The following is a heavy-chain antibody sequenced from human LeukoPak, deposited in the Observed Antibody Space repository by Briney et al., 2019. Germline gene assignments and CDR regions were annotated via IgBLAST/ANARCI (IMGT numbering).Heavy chain of an antibody. CDR1: GFTFCDYA. CDR3: TRDTEGATDYYYYGMDV. CDR2: IRSKAYGGTT. J-gene: IGHJ6*02. V-gene: IGHV3-49*04. Sequence: GRSLRLSCTASGFTFCDYAMSWVRQAPGKGLEWVGFIRSKAYGGTTEYAASVKGRFTISRDDSKSIAYLQMNSLKTEDTAVYYCTRDTEGATDYYYYGMDVWGQGTTVTVSS. D-gene: IGHD1-26*01.